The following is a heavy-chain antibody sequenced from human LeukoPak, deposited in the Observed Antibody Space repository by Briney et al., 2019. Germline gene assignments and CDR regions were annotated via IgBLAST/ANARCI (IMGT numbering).Heavy chain of an antibody. Sequence: ASVKVSCKASGYTFTGYYMHRVRQAPGQGLEWMGWINPNSGGTNYAQKFQGRVTMTRDTSISTAYMELSRLRSDDTAVYYCAREEGGWQQLSHGWFDPWGQGTLVTVSS. CDR2: INPNSGGT. CDR3: AREEGGWQQLSHGWFDP. CDR1: GYTFTGYY. V-gene: IGHV1-2*02. J-gene: IGHJ5*02. D-gene: IGHD6-13*01.